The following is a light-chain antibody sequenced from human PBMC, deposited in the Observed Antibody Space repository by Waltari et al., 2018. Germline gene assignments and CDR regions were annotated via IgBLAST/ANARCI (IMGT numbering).Light chain of an antibody. Sequence: IRVTQSPSSVSASIGDRVTITCRASQGIRTWLSWYQKRPGEAPRLLIHDATSLQSGVPSRFNGGGSGTDFTLTISCLQPEDFATYYCQQANSFPITFGQGTRLDIK. V-gene: IGKV1D-12*01. CDR2: DAT. CDR1: QGIRTW. J-gene: IGKJ5*01. CDR3: QQANSFPIT.